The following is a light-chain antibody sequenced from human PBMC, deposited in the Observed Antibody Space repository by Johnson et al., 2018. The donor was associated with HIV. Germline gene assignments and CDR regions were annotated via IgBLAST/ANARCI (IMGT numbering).Light chain of an antibody. J-gene: IGLJ1*01. CDR1: SSNIGNNY. Sequence: QSVLTQPPSVSAAPGQKVTISCSGSSSNIGNNYVSWYQQLPGTAPKLLIYRNNQRPSGVPDRFSGSKSGTSASLAISGLQAEDEADYYCAAWDDSLNAYVFGTGPKVTVL. V-gene: IGLV1-47*01. CDR2: RNN. CDR3: AAWDDSLNAYV.